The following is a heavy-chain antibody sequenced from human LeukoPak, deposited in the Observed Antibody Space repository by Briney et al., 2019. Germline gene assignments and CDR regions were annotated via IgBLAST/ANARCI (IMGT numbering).Heavy chain of an antibody. D-gene: IGHD1-26*01. Sequence: SETLSLTCTVSGGSFTSSGYYWVWIRQPPGKGLEWVGTVSYSGSTYYNPSLKSRVTTSADTPKKQFSLRLSSVTAADTAVYYCARQVVGYYDYWGQGILVTVSS. V-gene: IGHV4-39*01. CDR3: ARQVVGYYDY. CDR2: VSYSGST. J-gene: IGHJ4*02. CDR1: GGSFTSSGYY.